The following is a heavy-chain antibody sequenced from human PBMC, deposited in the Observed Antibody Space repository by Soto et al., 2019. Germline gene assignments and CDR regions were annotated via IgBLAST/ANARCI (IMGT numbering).Heavy chain of an antibody. CDR3: ARRFNAEGKDAFDV. CDR2: LYYSGTT. CDR1: GGSISSYY. J-gene: IGHJ3*01. Sequence: QVQLQESGPGMVKPSETLSLTCTVSGGSISSYYWSWIRQSPGKALEWIGYLYYSGTTTYNPSLKSRVIISRDTSKNQFSLKLTSVTAADTAVYYCARRFNAEGKDAFDVWGQGIIVTVSS. V-gene: IGHV4-59*08.